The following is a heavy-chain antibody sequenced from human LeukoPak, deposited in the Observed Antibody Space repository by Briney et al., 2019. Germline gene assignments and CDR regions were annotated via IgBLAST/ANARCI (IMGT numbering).Heavy chain of an antibody. CDR1: GGSISSYY. CDR3: ARGGHGDYIDY. D-gene: IGHD4-17*01. CDR2: IYYSGST. J-gene: IGHJ4*02. V-gene: IGHV4-59*01. Sequence: PSETLSLTCTVSGGSISSYYWSWIRQPPGKGLEWIGYIYYSGSTNYNPSLKSRVTISVDTSKNQFSLKLSSVTAADTAVYYCARGGHGDYIDYWGQGTLVTVSS.